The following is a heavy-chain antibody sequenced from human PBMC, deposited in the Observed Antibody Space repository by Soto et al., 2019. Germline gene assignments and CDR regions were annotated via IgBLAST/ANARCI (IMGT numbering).Heavy chain of an antibody. Sequence: SLRLSCAASGFTFSNYAMSWVRQAPGKGLEWVSCVSGSGGSTYYADSVKGRFTISRDNSKNTLYLQMNSLRAEDTAIYYCAKEALTGVVIAAMDVWGQGATVTVSS. V-gene: IGHV3-23*01. CDR1: GFTFSNYA. D-gene: IGHD3-3*01. CDR3: AKEALTGVVIAAMDV. CDR2: VSGSGGST. J-gene: IGHJ6*02.